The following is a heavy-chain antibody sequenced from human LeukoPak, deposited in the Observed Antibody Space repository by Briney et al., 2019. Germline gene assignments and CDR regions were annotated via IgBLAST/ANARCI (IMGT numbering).Heavy chain of an antibody. Sequence: WASVKVSCKASGYTFTAYYMHWVRQAPGQGPEWMGWINPNNGGTNYAQKFQGRVTMTRDTSISAAYMELSRLRSDDTAVYYCARVGGFGELSWGQGTLVTVSS. J-gene: IGHJ4*02. V-gene: IGHV1-2*02. D-gene: IGHD3-10*01. CDR3: ARVGGFGELS. CDR2: INPNNGGT. CDR1: GYTFTAYY.